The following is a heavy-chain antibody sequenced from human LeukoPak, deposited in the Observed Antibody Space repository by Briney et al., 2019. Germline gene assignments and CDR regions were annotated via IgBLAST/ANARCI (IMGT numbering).Heavy chain of an antibody. CDR2: MYHSEST. Sequence: PSETLSLTCTVSGYSISSGYYWGWIRQPPGKGLEWIGSMYHSESTYYNPSLKSRVTISVDTSKNQFSLKLSSVTAADTAVYYCARKQAANTYNHFDYWGQGTLVTVPS. D-gene: IGHD3-16*01. V-gene: IGHV4-38-2*02. CDR1: GYSISSGYY. CDR3: ARKQAANTYNHFDY. J-gene: IGHJ4*02.